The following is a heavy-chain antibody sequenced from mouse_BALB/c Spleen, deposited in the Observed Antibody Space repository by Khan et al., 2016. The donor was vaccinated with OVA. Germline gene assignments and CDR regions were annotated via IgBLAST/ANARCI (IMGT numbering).Heavy chain of an antibody. CDR3: GRRGDGCDFDY. D-gene: IGHD2-3*01. V-gene: IGHV1-7*01. CDR1: GYTFTNYW. J-gene: IGHJ2*01. Sequence: QVQLQQSGAELVKPGASVKLSCKASGYTFTNYWILWVKQRPGQGLEWIGYINPSSGDTDYNQNFKDKATLTADKSSRPSYMLLSSLTCEDSAVYYDGRRGDGCDFDYWGQGTTLTVSS. CDR2: INPSSGDT.